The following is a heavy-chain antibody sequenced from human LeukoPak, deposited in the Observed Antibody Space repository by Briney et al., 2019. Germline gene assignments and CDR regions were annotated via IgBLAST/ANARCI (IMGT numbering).Heavy chain of an antibody. J-gene: IGHJ4*02. CDR2: IYYSGST. Sequence: SETLSLTCTVSGGSISSSSYYWGWIRQPPGKGLEWIGSIYYSGSTYYNPSLKSRVTISVDASKNQFSLKLSSVTAADTAVYYCARRGYYYDSSGYDYFDYWGQGTLVTVSS. D-gene: IGHD3-22*01. CDR3: ARRGYYYDSSGYDYFDY. V-gene: IGHV4-39*01. CDR1: GGSISSSSYY.